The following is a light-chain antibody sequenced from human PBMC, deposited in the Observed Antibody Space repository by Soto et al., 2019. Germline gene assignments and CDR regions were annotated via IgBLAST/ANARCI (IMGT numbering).Light chain of an antibody. V-gene: IGLV2-14*01. CDR2: DVS. CDR1: SSDVGAYNY. CDR3: SSYTTATTYV. J-gene: IGLJ1*01. Sequence: QSALTQPASVSGSPGQSITISCTGTSSDVGAYNYDSWYQQYPGEAPKVIIYDVSHRPAGVSNRFSGSKSGNTASLTISGLQTQDEADYFCSSYTTATTYVFVTGTKVTVL.